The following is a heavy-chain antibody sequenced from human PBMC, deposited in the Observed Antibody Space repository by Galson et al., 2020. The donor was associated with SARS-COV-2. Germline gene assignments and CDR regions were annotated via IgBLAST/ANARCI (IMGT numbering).Heavy chain of an antibody. CDR1: GDSVNVGSYY. D-gene: IGHD3-3*01. Sequence: SQTLSLTCSVSGDSVNVGSYYWAWIRQTPQRGLEWIGTIYHNGDSRYNPALSSRVTISLDTSKNQFSLKLTSVTPADTAVYFCVRDRRELQFLAFDYWGQGSAVSVSS. CDR3: VRDRRELQFLAFDY. J-gene: IGHJ4*02. V-gene: IGHV4-39*07. CDR2: IYHNGDS.